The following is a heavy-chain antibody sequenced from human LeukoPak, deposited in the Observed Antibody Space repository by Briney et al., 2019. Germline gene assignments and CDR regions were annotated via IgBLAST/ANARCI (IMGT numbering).Heavy chain of an antibody. CDR1: GYTFTGYY. CDR2: INPYSGGT. J-gene: IGHJ5*02. D-gene: IGHD2-2*01. Sequence: ASVKVSCKASGYTFTGYYMHWVRQAPGQGLEWMGWINPYSGGTNYAQKFQGRVTMTRDTSISTAYMELSRLRSDDTAVYYCARVWGIVVVPAAAFDPWGQGTLVTVSS. CDR3: ARVWGIVVVPAAAFDP. V-gene: IGHV1-2*02.